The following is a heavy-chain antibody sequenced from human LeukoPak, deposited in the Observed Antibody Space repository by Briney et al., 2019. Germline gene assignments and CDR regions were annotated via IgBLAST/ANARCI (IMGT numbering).Heavy chain of an antibody. Sequence: KTSETLSLTFTVSGGSISSYYWSWIRQPPGKGLEWIGYIYYSGSTNYNPSLKSRVTISVDTSKNQFSLKLSSVTAADTAVYYCARGITIFGVVIRNFDYWGQGTLVTVSS. CDR1: GGSISSYY. CDR2: IYYSGST. J-gene: IGHJ4*02. D-gene: IGHD3-3*01. V-gene: IGHV4-59*01. CDR3: ARGITIFGVVIRNFDY.